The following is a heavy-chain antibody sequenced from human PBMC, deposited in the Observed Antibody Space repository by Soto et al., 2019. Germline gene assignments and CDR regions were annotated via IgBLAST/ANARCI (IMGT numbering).Heavy chain of an antibody. CDR1: GFTFSSYA. Sequence: GGSLRLSCAASGFTFSSYAMSWVRQAPGKGLEWVSAISGSGGSTYYADSVKGRFTISRDNSKSTLYLQMNSLRAEDTAVYYCAKDLSYYDFWSRGPDYWGQGTLVTVSS. V-gene: IGHV3-23*01. CDR2: ISGSGGST. J-gene: IGHJ4*02. CDR3: AKDLSYYDFWSRGPDY. D-gene: IGHD3-3*01.